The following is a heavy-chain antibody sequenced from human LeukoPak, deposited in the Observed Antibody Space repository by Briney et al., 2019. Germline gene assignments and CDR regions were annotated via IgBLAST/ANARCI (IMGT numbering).Heavy chain of an antibody. Sequence: ASVTVSCKASGGTFSSYAISWVRQAPGQGLEWMGGIIPIFGTANYAQKFQGRVTITADKSTSTAYMELSSLRSEDTAVYYCAGGSGSASFEYWGQGTLVTVSS. J-gene: IGHJ4*02. CDR1: GGTFSSYA. V-gene: IGHV1-69*06. CDR3: AGGSGSASFEY. CDR2: IIPIFGTA. D-gene: IGHD3-10*01.